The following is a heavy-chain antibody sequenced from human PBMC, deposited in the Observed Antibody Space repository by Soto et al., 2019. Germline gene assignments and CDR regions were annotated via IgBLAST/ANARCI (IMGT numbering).Heavy chain of an antibody. Sequence: EVQLLESGGGLVQPGGSLRLSCAASGFTFSSYAMSWVRQAPGKGLEWVSAISGSGGSTYYADSVKGRFTISRDNSKNKLYLQMNSLRAENTAVYYCAIGIYSSGWNFDYWGQGTLVTVSS. CDR1: GFTFSSYA. V-gene: IGHV3-23*01. J-gene: IGHJ4*02. CDR2: ISGSGGST. CDR3: AIGIYSSGWNFDY. D-gene: IGHD6-19*01.